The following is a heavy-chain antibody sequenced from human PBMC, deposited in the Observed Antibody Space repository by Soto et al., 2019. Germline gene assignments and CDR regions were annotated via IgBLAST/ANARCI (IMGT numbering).Heavy chain of an antibody. V-gene: IGHV4-39*07. CDR2: IYYSGST. J-gene: IGHJ4*02. CDR1: GGSISSSSYY. CDR3: ARDKITGLFDC. D-gene: IGHD3-10*01. Sequence: PSETLSLTCTVSGGSISSSSYYWGWIRQPPGKGLEWIGEIYYSGSTNYNPSLKSRVTISVDTSKNQFSLKLTSVTAADTAVYYCARDKITGLFDCWGQGTLVTGSS.